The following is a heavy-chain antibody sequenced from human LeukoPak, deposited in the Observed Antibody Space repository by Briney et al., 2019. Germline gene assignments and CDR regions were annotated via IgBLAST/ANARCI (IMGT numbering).Heavy chain of an antibody. J-gene: IGHJ4*02. CDR1: GFTFSSYS. CDR2: ISSSSSTI. V-gene: IGHV3-48*01. D-gene: IGHD5-24*01. CDR3: ARAPSRRDGYNSGY. Sequence: TGGSLRLSCAASGFTFSSYSMNWVRQAPGKGLEWVSYISSSSSTIYYADSVKGRFTISRDNAKNSLYLQMNSLRAEDTAVYYCARAPSRRDGYNSGYWGQGTLVTVSS.